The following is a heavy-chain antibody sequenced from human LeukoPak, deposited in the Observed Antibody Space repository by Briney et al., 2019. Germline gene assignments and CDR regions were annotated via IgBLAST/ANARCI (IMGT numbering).Heavy chain of an antibody. V-gene: IGHV3-53*01. CDR2: IYSGGST. D-gene: IGHD3-22*01. CDR3: ARDLPHPTYYDDSSGYYGAFDI. Sequence: GGSLRLSCAASGFTVRSKYMSWVRQAPGKGLEWVSVIYSGGSTYNADSVKGRFTISRDNSKNTLYLQMNTLRAEDTAVYYCARDLPHPTYYDDSSGYYGAFDIWGQGTMVTVSA. CDR1: GFTVRSKY. J-gene: IGHJ3*02.